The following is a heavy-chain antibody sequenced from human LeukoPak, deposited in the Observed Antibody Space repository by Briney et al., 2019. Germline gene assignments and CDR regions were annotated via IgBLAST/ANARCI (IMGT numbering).Heavy chain of an antibody. CDR1: GGSFTSYG. J-gene: IGHJ4*02. D-gene: IGHD3-3*01. Sequence: VKVSCKASGGSFTSYGISWVRQAPGQGLEWMGKIIPIYGRANYGQKFQGRVTITADESTTTSYMELSSLTAEGMAVYYCATGGAYEFRDDYWGQGTLVTVSS. CDR2: IIPIYGRA. V-gene: IGHV1-69*15. CDR3: ATGGAYEFRDDY.